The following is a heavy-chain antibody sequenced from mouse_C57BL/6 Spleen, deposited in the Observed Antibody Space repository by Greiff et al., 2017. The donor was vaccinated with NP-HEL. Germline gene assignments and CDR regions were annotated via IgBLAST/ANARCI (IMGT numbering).Heavy chain of an antibody. J-gene: IGHJ3*01. V-gene: IGHV1-7*01. D-gene: IGHD2-4*01. Sequence: VQRVESGAELAKPGASVKLSCKASGYTFTSYWMHWVKQRPGQGLEWIGYINPSSGYTKYNQKFKDKATLTADKSSSTAYMQLSSLTYEDSAVYYCASYYDYDGGFAYWGQGTLVTVSA. CDR3: ASYYDYDGGFAY. CDR2: INPSSGYT. CDR1: GYTFTSYW.